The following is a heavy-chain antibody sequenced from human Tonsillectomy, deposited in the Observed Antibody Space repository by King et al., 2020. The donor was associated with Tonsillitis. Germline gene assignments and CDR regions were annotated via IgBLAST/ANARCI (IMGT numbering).Heavy chain of an antibody. D-gene: IGHD3-3*01. V-gene: IGHV3-30*02. CDR2: IRYDGSNK. Sequence: QLVQSGGGVVQPGGSLRLSCAASGFTFSSYGMHWVRQAPGKGLEWVAFIRYDGSNKYYADSVKGRFTISRDNSKNTLYLQMNSLRAEDTSVYYCAQGGDFWSGVEGGLDYWGQGTRVTVSS. J-gene: IGHJ4*02. CDR3: AQGGDFWSGVEGGLDY. CDR1: GFTFSSYG.